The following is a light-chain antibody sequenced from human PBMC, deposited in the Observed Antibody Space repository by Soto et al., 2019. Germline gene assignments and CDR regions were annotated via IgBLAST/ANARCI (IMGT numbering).Light chain of an antibody. V-gene: IGLV2-14*01. CDR1: SSDVGGYNY. CDR2: DVS. CDR3: TSYTTSNTRQIV. J-gene: IGLJ1*01. Sequence: QSALTQPASVSWSPGQSITISCTGTSSDVGGYNYVSWYQQHPGKAPKFMIYDVSNRPSGVSNRFSGSKSGNTASLTISGLQAEDEADSYCTSYTTSNTRQIVFGTGTKLTVL.